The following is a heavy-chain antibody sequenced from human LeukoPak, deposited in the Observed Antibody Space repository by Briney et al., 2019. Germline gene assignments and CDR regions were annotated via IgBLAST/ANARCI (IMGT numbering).Heavy chain of an antibody. Sequence: ASVKVSCKASGYTFTSYYMHWVRQAPGQGLEWMGIINPSGGSTSYAQKFQGRVTMTRDTSTSTVYMELSSLRSEDTTVYYCARAEMQLWYGQRYNWCDPWGQGTLVTVSS. CDR2: INPSGGST. D-gene: IGHD5-18*01. CDR3: ARAEMQLWYGQRYNWCDP. V-gene: IGHV1-46*01. CDR1: GYTFTSYY. J-gene: IGHJ5*02.